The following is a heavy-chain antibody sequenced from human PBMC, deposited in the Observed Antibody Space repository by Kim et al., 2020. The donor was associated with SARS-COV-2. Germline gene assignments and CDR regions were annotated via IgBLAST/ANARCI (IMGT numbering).Heavy chain of an antibody. CDR1: GFTVSDNY. V-gene: IGHV3-66*01. CDR3: TRDIPYDSGSYLGDS. Sequence: GGSLRLSCAASGFTVSDNYMSWVRQAPGKGLEWVSTLYSGGGTSYADSVRGRFTISRDNSKNTLYLQLNTLRAEDTAFYYCTRDIPYDSGSYLGDSWGQGTLVTVSS. J-gene: IGHJ4*02. D-gene: IGHD3-10*01. CDR2: LYSGGGT.